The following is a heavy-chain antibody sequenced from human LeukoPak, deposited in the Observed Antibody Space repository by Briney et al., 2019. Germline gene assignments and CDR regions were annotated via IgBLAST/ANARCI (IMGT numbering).Heavy chain of an antibody. V-gene: IGHV3-48*01. CDR1: GFTFSSYS. CDR3: ARSRDGFYFDY. D-gene: IGHD3-10*01. J-gene: IGHJ4*02. Sequence: PGGSLRLSCAASGFTFSSYSMNWVRQAPGKGLEWVSYISSSSSIIYYADSVKGRFTTSRDNAKDSLYLQMNSLRADDTAVYYCARSRDGFYFDYWGQGTLVTVSS. CDR2: ISSSSSII.